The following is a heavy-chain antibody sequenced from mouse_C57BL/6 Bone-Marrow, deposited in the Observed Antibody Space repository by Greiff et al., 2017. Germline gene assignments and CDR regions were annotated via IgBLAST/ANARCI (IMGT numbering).Heavy chain of an antibody. CDR2: IYPGGGYT. CDR3: ARSMITTYYAMDY. CDR1: GYTFTNYW. Sequence: VQGVESGAELMKPGASVKLSCKATGYTFTNYWLGWVKQRPGHGLEWIGDIYPGGGYTNYNEKFKGKATLTADTSSSTAYMQLSSLTSEDSAVYFCARSMITTYYAMDYWGQGTSVTVSS. J-gene: IGHJ4*01. V-gene: IGHV1-63*02. D-gene: IGHD2-4*01.